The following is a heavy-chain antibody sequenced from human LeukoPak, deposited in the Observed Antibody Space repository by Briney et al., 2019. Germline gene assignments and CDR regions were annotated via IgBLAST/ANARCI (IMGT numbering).Heavy chain of an antibody. CDR2: ISSSSSYI. V-gene: IGHV3-21*01. CDR1: GFTFSSYS. D-gene: IGHD6-13*01. J-gene: IGHJ5*02. CDR3: ARDLAAVGCDP. Sequence: GGSLRLSCAASGFTFSSYSMNWVRQAPGKGLEWVSSISSSSSYIYYADSVKGRFTISRDNAKNSLYLQMNSLRAEDTAVYYCARDLAAVGCDPWGQGTLVTVSS.